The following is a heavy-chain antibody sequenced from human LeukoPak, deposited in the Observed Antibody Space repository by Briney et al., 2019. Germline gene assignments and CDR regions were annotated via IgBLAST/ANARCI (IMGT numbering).Heavy chain of an antibody. CDR3: ARESRTGYSYGEQFDY. Sequence: SETLSLTCAVYGGSFSNYYWNWIRQPPGKGLEWIGEINHRGSTNYNPSLKSRVSISVDTSKNQFSLRLSSVTAADTAMYYCARESRTGYSYGEQFDYWGQGALVTVSS. CDR1: GGSFSNYY. D-gene: IGHD5-18*01. CDR2: INHRGST. V-gene: IGHV4-34*01. J-gene: IGHJ4*02.